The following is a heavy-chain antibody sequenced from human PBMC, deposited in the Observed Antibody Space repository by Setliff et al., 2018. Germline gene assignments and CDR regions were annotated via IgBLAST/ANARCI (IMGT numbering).Heavy chain of an antibody. CDR3: ATSFYLYCSGGSCYVPY. J-gene: IGHJ4*02. CDR1: GYTFTELS. V-gene: IGHV1-24*01. CDR2: FDPEDGET. Sequence: GASVKVSCKVSGYTFTELSMHWVRQAPGKGLEWMGGFDPEDGETIYAQKFQGRVTMTEDTSTDTAYMELSSLRSEDTAVYYCATSFYLYCSGGSCYVPYWGQGTLVTVSS. D-gene: IGHD2-15*01.